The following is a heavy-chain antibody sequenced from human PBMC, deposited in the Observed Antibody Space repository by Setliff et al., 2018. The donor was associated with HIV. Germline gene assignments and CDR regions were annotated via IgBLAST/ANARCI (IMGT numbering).Heavy chain of an antibody. V-gene: IGHV1-69*06. CDR1: GGTFSKYA. CDR2: IIPIFGTT. J-gene: IGHJ4*02. CDR3: ARGVDCGGDCYPDY. Sequence: SVKVSCKPSGGTFSKYAINWVRQAPGQGLEWMGKIIPIFGTTNYAQKFQGRVTITADKSTSTVHMEVRSLRSEDTAMYYCARGVDCGGDCYPDYWGQGTLVTVSS. D-gene: IGHD2-21*01.